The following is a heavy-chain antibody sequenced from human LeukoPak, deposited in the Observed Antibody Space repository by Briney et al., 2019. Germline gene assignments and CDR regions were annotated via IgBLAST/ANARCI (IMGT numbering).Heavy chain of an antibody. D-gene: IGHD6-13*01. CDR3: ARDGADVLAAAGTLDY. Sequence: ASVKVSCKASGYTFTGYYMHWVRQAPGQGLEWMGWINPNSGGTNYAQKFQGRVTMTRDTSISTAYMELSRLRSDDTAVYYCARDGADVLAAAGTLDYWGQGTLVTVSS. CDR2: INPNSGGT. J-gene: IGHJ4*02. V-gene: IGHV1-2*02. CDR1: GYTFTGYY.